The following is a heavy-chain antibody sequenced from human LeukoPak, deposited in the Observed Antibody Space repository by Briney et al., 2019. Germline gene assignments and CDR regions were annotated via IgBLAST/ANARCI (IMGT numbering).Heavy chain of an antibody. V-gene: IGHV3-21*01. CDR3: ARIPRY. D-gene: IGHD2-2*01. CDR1: GFTFSTYS. CDR2: ISSSSRYI. J-gene: IGHJ4*02. Sequence: GGSLRLSCSASGFTFSTYSMNWVRQAPGKGLEWVSSISSSSRYIYYADSVKGRLTISRDNAKNTLYLQMNSLRGEDTAVYYCARIPRYWGQGTLVTVSS.